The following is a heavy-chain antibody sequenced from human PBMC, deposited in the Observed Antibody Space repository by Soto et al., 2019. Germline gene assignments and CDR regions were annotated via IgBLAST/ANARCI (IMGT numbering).Heavy chain of an antibody. CDR3: ARRYGYSFDY. J-gene: IGHJ4*02. CDR2: IYYSVST. Sequence: QVQLQESGPGLVKPSETLSLTCTVSGGSISSYYWSWIRQPPGNGLEWIGYIYYSVSTNYNPSLKSRVTISVDTSKNQFSLKLSSVTAADTAVYYCARRYGYSFDYWGQGTLVTVSS. V-gene: IGHV4-59*08. D-gene: IGHD1-1*01. CDR1: GGSISSYY.